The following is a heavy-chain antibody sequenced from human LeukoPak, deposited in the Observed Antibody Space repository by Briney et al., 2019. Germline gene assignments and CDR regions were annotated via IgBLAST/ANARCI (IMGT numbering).Heavy chain of an antibody. CDR2: ISYDGSNK. D-gene: IGHD3-10*01. J-gene: IGHJ4*02. CDR3: AKPRVRGVIITGYFGY. CDR1: GFTFSSYG. Sequence: GGSLRLSCAASGFTFSSYGMHWVRQAPGKGLEWVAVISYDGSNKYYADSVKGRFTISRDSSKNTLYLQMNSLRAEDTAVYYCAKPRVRGVIITGYFGYWGQGTLVTVSS. V-gene: IGHV3-30*18.